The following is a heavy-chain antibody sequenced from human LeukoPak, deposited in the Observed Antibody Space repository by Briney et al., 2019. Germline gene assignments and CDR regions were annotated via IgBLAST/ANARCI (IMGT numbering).Heavy chain of an antibody. V-gene: IGHV3-9*01. Sequence: GGSLRLPCAASGFTFDDYAMHWVRQAPGKGLEWVSGISWNSGSIGYADSVKGRFTISRDNAKNSLYLQMNSLRAGDTALYYCAKDRYGRIAACIDYWGQGTLVTVSS. D-gene: IGHD6-6*01. CDR2: ISWNSGSI. J-gene: IGHJ4*02. CDR1: GFTFDDYA. CDR3: AKDRYGRIAACIDY.